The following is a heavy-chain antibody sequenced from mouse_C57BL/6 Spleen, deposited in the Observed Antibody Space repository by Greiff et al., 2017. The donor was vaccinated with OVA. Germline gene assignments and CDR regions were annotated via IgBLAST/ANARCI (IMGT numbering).Heavy chain of an antibody. V-gene: IGHV5-17*01. J-gene: IGHJ2*01. Sequence: DVLLVESGGGLVKPGGSLKLSCAASGFTFSDYGMHWVRQAPEKGLEWVGYISSGSSTTYYADTVKGRFTISRDNAKNTLFLQMTSLRSEDTAMYYCARGERDFDYWGQGTTLTVSS. CDR3: ARGERDFDY. CDR2: ISSGSSTT. CDR1: GFTFSDYG.